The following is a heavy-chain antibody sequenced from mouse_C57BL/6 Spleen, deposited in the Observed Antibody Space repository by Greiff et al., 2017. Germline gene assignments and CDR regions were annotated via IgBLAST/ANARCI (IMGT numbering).Heavy chain of an antibody. D-gene: IGHD1-1*01. V-gene: IGHV1-4*01. CDR2: INPSSGYT. CDR1: GYTFTSYT. J-gene: IGHJ2*01. Sequence: VHLVESGAELARPGASVKMSCKASGYTFTSYTMHWVKQRPGQGLEWIGYINPSSGYTKYNQKFKDKATLTADKSASTAYMQLSSLTSDDSAVYYCARLVVEDYWGQGTTLTVSS. CDR3: ARLVVEDY.